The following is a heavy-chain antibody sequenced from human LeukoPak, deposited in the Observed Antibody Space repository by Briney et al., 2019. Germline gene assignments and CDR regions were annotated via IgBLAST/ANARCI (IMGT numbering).Heavy chain of an antibody. D-gene: IGHD6-13*01. J-gene: IGHJ5*02. CDR2: IYYSGST. Sequence: SETLSLTCTVSGGSISSGGYYWSWIRQHPGKGLEWIGYIYYSGSTYYNPSLKSRVTISVDTSKNQFSLKLSSVTAADTAVYYCARSISSSWYGGQINWFDPWGQGTLVTVSS. CDR1: GGSISSGGYY. V-gene: IGHV4-61*08. CDR3: ARSISSSWYGGQINWFDP.